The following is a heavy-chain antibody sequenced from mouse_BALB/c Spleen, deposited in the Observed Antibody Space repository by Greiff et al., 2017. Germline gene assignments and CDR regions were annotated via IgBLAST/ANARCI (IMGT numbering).Heavy chain of an antibody. CDR3: ASTSYYGSSPFAY. V-gene: IGHV5-6-5*01. Sequence: DVKLVESGGGLVKPGGSLKLSCAASGFTFSSYAMSWVRQTPEKRLEWVASISSGGSTYYPDSVKGRFTISRDNARNILYLQMSSLRSEDTAMYYCASTSYYGSSPFAYWGQGTLVTVSA. CDR1: GFTFSSYA. D-gene: IGHD1-1*01. J-gene: IGHJ3*01. CDR2: ISSGGST.